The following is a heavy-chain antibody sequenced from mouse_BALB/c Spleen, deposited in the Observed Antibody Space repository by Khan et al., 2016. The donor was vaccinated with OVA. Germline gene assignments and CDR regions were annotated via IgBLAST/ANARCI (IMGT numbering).Heavy chain of an antibody. J-gene: IGHJ2*01. CDR2: ILPGSGDT. Sequence: QVQLQRSGAELMKPGASVKISCKATGFTFSNYWIEWVKQRPGHGLEWIGQILPGSGDTNYNEKFEGKATFTADTSSNTAYMQLSSLTSEDSAVYYCALDGSRGDYWGQGTTVAVSS. D-gene: IGHD1-1*01. V-gene: IGHV1-9*01. CDR1: GFTFSNYW. CDR3: ALDGSRGDY.